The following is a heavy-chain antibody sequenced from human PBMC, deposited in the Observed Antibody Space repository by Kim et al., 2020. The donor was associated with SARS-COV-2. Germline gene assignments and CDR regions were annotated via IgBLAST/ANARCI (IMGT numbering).Heavy chain of an antibody. CDR1: GYSISSGYY. V-gene: IGHV4-38-2*02. D-gene: IGHD3-3*01. Sequence: SETLSLTCTVSGYSISSGYYWGWIRQPPGKGLEWIGSIYHSGSTYYNPSLKSRVTISVDTSKNQFSLKLSSVTAADTAVYYCARGYYDFWSGYPTGWFDPWGQGTLVTVSS. CDR3: ARGYYDFWSGYPTGWFDP. J-gene: IGHJ5*02. CDR2: IYHSGST.